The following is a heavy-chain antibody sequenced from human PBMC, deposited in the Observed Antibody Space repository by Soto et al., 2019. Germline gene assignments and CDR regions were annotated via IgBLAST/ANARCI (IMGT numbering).Heavy chain of an antibody. V-gene: IGHV1-69-2*01. CDR2: VDPEDGET. CDR1: GYTFTDYY. CDR3: ATKRARWYFDL. Sequence: ASVKVSCKVSGYTFTDYYMHWVQQAPGKGLEWMGLVDPEDGETIYAEKFQGRVTITADTSTDTAYMELSSLRSEDTAVYYCATKRARWYFDLWGRGTLVTVSS. J-gene: IGHJ2*01. D-gene: IGHD6-25*01.